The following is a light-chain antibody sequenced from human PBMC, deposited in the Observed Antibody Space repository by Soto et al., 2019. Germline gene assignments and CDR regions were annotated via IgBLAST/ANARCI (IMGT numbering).Light chain of an antibody. Sequence: DIQMTQSPSTLSASVGDRVTITCRASQSISSWLAWYQQKPGKAPKLLIYKASSLESGVPSRFIGSGSGTELTLTISSLQTDDFATYYCQQYISYSQTFGHGTNLEIK. CDR1: QSISSW. CDR2: KAS. CDR3: QQYISYSQT. V-gene: IGKV1-5*03. J-gene: IGKJ1*01.